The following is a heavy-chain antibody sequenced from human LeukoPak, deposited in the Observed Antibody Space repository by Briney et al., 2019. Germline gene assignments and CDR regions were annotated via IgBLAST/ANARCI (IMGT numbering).Heavy chain of an antibody. CDR3: ARGPISLWLGDLFIY. CDR1: GYTFTSYG. V-gene: IGHV1-18*04. D-gene: IGHD3-10*01. Sequence: ASVKVSCKASGYTFTSYGISWVRQAPGQGLEWMGWISAYNGNTNYAQKLQGRVTMTTDTSTSTAYMELRSLRSDDTAVYYCARGPISLWLGDLFIYWGQGTLVTVSS. CDR2: ISAYNGNT. J-gene: IGHJ4*02.